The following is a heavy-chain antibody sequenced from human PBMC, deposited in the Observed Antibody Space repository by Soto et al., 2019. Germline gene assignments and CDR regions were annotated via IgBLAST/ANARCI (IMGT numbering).Heavy chain of an antibody. Sequence: GGSLRLSCAVSGVTVNSNFISWVRQAPGKGLEWVSVIFSGGNADYADSVKGRFIMSRDISKNTLYLQMNSLRAEDTAVYFCVKEFRGAFDYWGQGTLVTVSS. CDR3: VKEFRGAFDY. CDR1: GVTVNSNF. D-gene: IGHD3-10*01. V-gene: IGHV3-53*01. CDR2: IFSGGNA. J-gene: IGHJ4*02.